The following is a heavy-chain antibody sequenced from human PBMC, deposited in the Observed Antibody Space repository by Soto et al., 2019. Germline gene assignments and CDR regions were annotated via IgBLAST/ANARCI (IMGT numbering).Heavy chain of an antibody. Sequence: EVKLVQSGAEVRRPGESLRISCETSGYSFTSYWINWVRQMPRKGLEWMGRIDPSDSYTEFNPSFQGHVTMSVDTSLSAAYLQWSSLKASDTAIYYCARLPTTVLIAFWGQGTLVTVSS. J-gene: IGHJ1*01. CDR2: IDPSDSYT. V-gene: IGHV5-10-1*03. D-gene: IGHD4-17*01. CDR3: ARLPTTVLIAF. CDR1: GYSFTSYW.